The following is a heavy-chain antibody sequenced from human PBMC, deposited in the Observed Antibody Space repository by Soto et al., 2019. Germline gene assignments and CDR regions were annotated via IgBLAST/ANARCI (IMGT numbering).Heavy chain of an antibody. Sequence: ASVKVSCKASGYTFTSYDINWVRQATGQGLEWMGWMNPNSGNTGYAQKFQGRVIMTRNTSISTAYMELSSLRSEDTAVYYCARVNYYYYYMDVWGKGTTVTVSS. CDR2: MNPNSGNT. V-gene: IGHV1-8*02. CDR3: ARVNYYYYYMDV. J-gene: IGHJ6*03. CDR1: GYTFTSYD.